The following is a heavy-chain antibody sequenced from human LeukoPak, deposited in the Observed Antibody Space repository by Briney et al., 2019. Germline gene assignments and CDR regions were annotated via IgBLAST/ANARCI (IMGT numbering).Heavy chain of an antibody. CDR2: IYSGGST. CDR3: ARDHYNILTGYFSY. CDR1: GFTVSSNY. D-gene: IGHD3-9*01. J-gene: IGHJ4*02. V-gene: IGHV3-53*01. Sequence: PGGSLRLSCAASGFTVSSNYMSWVRQAPGKGLEWVSVIYSGGSTYYADSVKGRFTISRDNSKNTLYLQMNSLRAEDTAVYYCARDHYNILTGYFSYWGQGTLVAVSS.